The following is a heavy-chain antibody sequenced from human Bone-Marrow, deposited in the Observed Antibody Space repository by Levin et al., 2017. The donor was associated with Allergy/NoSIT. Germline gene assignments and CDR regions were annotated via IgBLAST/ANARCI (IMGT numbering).Heavy chain of an antibody. CDR3: ATAPCFRMDV. CDR1: GFTFSDYY. D-gene: IGHD2-15*01. V-gene: IGHV3-11*01. J-gene: IGHJ6*02. Sequence: GGSLRLSCAASGFTFSDYYMSWIRQAPGKGLEWVSYISSSGTTIYYADSVKGRFTISRDNAQNSLYLQMNSLRGEDTAVYYCATAPCFRMDVWGQGTTVTVSS. CDR2: ISSSGTTI.